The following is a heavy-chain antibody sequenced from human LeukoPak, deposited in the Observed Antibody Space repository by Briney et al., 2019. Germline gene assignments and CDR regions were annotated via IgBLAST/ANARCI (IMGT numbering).Heavy chain of an antibody. CDR2: IYYSGST. J-gene: IGHJ4*02. CDR3: ARYWDQDYGDDGYYFDY. V-gene: IGHV4-39*01. D-gene: IGHD4-17*01. Sequence: SETLSLTCTVSGGSISSSSYYWGWIRQPPGKGLEWIGSIYYSGSTYYNPSLKSRVTISVDTSKNQFSLKLSSVTAADTAVYYCARYWDQDYGDDGYYFDYWAREPWLPSPQ. CDR1: GGSISSSSYY.